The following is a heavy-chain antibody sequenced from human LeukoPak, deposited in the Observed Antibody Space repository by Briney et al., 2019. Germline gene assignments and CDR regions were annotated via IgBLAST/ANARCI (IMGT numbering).Heavy chain of an antibody. V-gene: IGHV1-18*01. CDR3: ARVPLRGGYNGGSAY. CDR1: GYTFTSYV. D-gene: IGHD5-24*01. Sequence: ASVKVSCKASGYTFTSYVISWVRRAPGQGLEWMVWISAYNGNTNYAQKLQGRVTMTTDTSTSTAYMELRSLRSDDTAVYYCARVPLRGGYNGGSAYWGQGTLVTVSS. CDR2: ISAYNGNT. J-gene: IGHJ4*02.